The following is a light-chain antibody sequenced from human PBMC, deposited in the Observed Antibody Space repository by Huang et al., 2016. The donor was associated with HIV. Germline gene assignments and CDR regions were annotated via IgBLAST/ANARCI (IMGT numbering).Light chain of an antibody. CDR3: QQLNSFPYT. CDR1: QGISSY. V-gene: IGKV1-9*01. CDR2: AAF. J-gene: IGKJ2*01. Sequence: IQLTQSQSSLSPSVGDRVTITCRASQGISSYLAWYQQKSGKAPKLLIYAAFTLQSGVPSRFSGSGSGTDFTLTISSLQPEDVATYYCQQLNSFPYTFGQGTKLEI.